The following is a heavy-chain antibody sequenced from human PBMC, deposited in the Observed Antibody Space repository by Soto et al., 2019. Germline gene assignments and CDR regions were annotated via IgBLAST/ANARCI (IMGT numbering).Heavy chain of an antibody. CDR2: IYHTANT. CDR3: ARVMTSRDFAI. D-gene: IGHD3-16*01. J-gene: IGHJ3*02. V-gene: IGHV4-38-2*01. CDR1: GYSISTGYY. Sequence: LSLTCAVSGYSISTGYYWGWIRQPPGKGLEWIGMIYHTANTYYNVSLKSRVTISVDTSKNQFSLRLTSVTAADTAVYYCARVMTSRDFAIWGQGTMVTVSS.